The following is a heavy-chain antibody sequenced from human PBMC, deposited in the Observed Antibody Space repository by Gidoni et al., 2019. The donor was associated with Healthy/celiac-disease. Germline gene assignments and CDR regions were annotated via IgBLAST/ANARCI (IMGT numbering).Heavy chain of an antibody. CDR3: AKVPMRWLQSNDAFDI. J-gene: IGHJ3*02. CDR1: GCTFDDYA. CDR2: ISWNSGSI. D-gene: IGHD5-12*01. V-gene: IGHV3-9*01. Sequence: EVQLVESGGGLVQPGRSLRLSCAASGCTFDDYAMHWVRQAPGKGLEWVSGISWNSGSIGYADSVKGRFTISRDNAKNSLYLQMNSLRAEDTALYYCAKVPMRWLQSNDAFDIWGQGTMVTVSS.